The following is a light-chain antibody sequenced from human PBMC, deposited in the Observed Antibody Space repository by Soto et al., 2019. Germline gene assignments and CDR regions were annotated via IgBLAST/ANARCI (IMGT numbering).Light chain of an antibody. J-gene: IGKJ1*01. CDR1: QTINSW. CDR3: QQYYSYPPT. V-gene: IGKV1-5*01. Sequence: DIQMTQSPSTLSASVGDRVTITCRASQTINSWLAWYQQKPGKAPKVLIFDASSLKTGVPSRFSGSGSGTEFTLTISNLQPDDFATYYCQQYYSYPPTFGQGTKVDIK. CDR2: DAS.